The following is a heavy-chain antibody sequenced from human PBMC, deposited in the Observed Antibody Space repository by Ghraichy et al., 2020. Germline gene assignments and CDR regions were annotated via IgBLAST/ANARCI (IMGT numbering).Heavy chain of an antibody. Sequence: GESLNISCKGSGYSFTSYWIGWVRQMPGKGLEWMGIIYPGDSDTRYSPSFQGQVTISADKSISTAYLQWSSLKASDTTMYYCARQASSGWPYYYDSSGLQPELDYWGQGTLVTVSS. J-gene: IGHJ4*02. D-gene: IGHD3-22*01. CDR1: GYSFTSYW. CDR3: ARQASSGWPYYYDSSGLQPELDY. CDR2: IYPGDSDT. V-gene: IGHV5-51*01.